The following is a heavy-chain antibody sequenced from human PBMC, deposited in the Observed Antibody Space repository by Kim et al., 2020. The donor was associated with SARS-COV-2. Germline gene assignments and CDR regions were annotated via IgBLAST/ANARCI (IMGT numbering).Heavy chain of an antibody. J-gene: IGHJ3*02. D-gene: IGHD3-16*01. CDR3: ARAESSYYDYVWGSFYAFDI. V-gene: IGHV1-69*13. Sequence: SVKVSCKASGGTFSSYAISWVRQAPGQGLEWMGGIIPIFGTANYAQKFQGRVTITADESTSTAYMELSSLRSEDTAVYYCARAESSYYDYVWGSFYAFDIWGQGTMVTVSS. CDR2: IIPIFGTA. CDR1: GGTFSSYA.